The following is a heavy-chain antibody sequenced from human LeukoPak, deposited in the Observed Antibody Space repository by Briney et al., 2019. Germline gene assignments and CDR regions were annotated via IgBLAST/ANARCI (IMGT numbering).Heavy chain of an antibody. Sequence: ASVKVSCKASGYSFTGYYMHWVRQAPGQGFEWMGWINPNSGATNFAQNFQGRVTLTRDTSISTAYMELNSLRSDDTAMYYCARDHYYDSSGYNAYFDYWGQGTLVTVSS. CDR2: INPNSGAT. D-gene: IGHD3-22*01. CDR1: GYSFTGYY. CDR3: ARDHYYDSSGYNAYFDY. J-gene: IGHJ4*02. V-gene: IGHV1-2*02.